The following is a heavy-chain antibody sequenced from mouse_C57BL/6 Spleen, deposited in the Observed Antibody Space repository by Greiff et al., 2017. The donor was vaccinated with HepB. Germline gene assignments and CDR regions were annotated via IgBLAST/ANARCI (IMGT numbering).Heavy chain of an antibody. CDR3: ARPERLRPMDY. CDR1: GFTFSDYG. Sequence: EVQLVESGGGLVKPGGSLKLSCAASGFTFSDYGMHWVRQAPEKGLEWVAYISSGSSTIYYADPVKGRFTISRDNAKNTLFLQMTSLRSEDTAMYYCARPERLRPMDYWGQGTSVTVSS. D-gene: IGHD2-4*01. V-gene: IGHV5-17*01. CDR2: ISSGSSTI. J-gene: IGHJ4*01.